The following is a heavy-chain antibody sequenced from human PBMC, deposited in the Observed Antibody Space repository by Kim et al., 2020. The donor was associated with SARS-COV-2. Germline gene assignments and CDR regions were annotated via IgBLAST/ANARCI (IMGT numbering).Heavy chain of an antibody. CDR2: IIPIFGTA. CDR1: GGTFSSYA. V-gene: IGHV1-69*13. D-gene: IGHD2-2*01. Sequence: SVKVSCKASGGTFSSYAISWARQAPGQGLEWMGGIIPIFGTANYAQKFQGRVTITADESTSTAYMELSSLRSEDTAVYYCARDLTKVVPAANWFDPWGQGTLVTVSS. J-gene: IGHJ5*02. CDR3: ARDLTKVVPAANWFDP.